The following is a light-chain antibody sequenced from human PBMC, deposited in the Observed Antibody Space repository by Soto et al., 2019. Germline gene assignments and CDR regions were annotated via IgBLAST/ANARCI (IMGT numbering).Light chain of an antibody. CDR1: QSISTW. J-gene: IGKJ1*01. CDR2: DAS. V-gene: IGKV1-5*01. CDR3: QQYEVYPWT. Sequence: DVQMTQSPCTLSACLVDRVAISFGASQSISTWLAWYQQKPGNAPKLLIFDASNLERGVPSRFSASGSGTEFTLTISSLQPDDSATYYCQQYEVYPWTFGRGTKVDIK.